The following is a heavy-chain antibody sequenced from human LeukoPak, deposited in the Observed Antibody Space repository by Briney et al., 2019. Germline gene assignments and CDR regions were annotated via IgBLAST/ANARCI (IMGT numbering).Heavy chain of an antibody. J-gene: IGHJ5*02. CDR3: ASGKKYQLLFNWFDP. CDR2: IIPIFGTA. Sequence: SVKVSCKASGGTFNSYAISWVRQAPGLGLEWMGGIIPIFGTANYAQKFQGRVTVTADESTSTAYMELSSLRSEDTAVYYCASGKKYQLLFNWFDPWGQGTLVTVSS. V-gene: IGHV1-69*01. D-gene: IGHD2-2*01. CDR1: GGTFNSYA.